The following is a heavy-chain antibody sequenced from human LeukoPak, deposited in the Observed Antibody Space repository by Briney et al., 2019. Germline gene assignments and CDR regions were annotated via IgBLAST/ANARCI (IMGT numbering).Heavy chain of an antibody. V-gene: IGHV1-2*02. D-gene: IGHD3-22*01. Sequence: ASVKVSFKASGYTFTGYYMHWVRQAPGQGLEWMGWINPNSGGTNYAQKFQGRVTMTRDTSISTAYMELSRLRSDDTAVYYCARDGVGYYDSSGYYYFQHWGQGTLVTVSS. CDR3: ARDGVGYYDSSGYYYFQH. J-gene: IGHJ1*01. CDR2: INPNSGGT. CDR1: GYTFTGYY.